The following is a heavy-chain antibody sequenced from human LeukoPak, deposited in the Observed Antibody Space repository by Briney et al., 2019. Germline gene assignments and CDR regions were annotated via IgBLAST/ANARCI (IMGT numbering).Heavy chain of an antibody. CDR3: ARGDGNWFDP. CDR1: GFTFSSYS. D-gene: IGHD2-21*02. J-gene: IGHJ5*02. V-gene: IGHV3-21*01. Sequence: GGSLRLSCAASGFTFSSYSMNWVRQAPGKGLEWVSSISSSSSYIYYADSVKGRLTISRDNAKNSLYLQMNGLRAEDTAVYYCARGDGNWFDPWGQGTLVTVSS. CDR2: ISSSSSYI.